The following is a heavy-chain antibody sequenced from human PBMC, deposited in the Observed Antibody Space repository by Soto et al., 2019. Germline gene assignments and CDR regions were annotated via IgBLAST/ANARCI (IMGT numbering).Heavy chain of an antibody. D-gene: IGHD3-22*01. J-gene: IGHJ5*02. CDR1: GGSISSYY. V-gene: IGHV4-59*01. CDR2: FYYTGST. Sequence: SETLSLTCTVSGGSISSYYWSWIRQPPGKGLEWIGYFYYTGSTNSNPSLKSRLTISVDTSRNQFSLKLSSVTAADTAVYYCARYYYDSSAHWGFDPWGQGTLVTVSS. CDR3: ARYYYDSSAHWGFDP.